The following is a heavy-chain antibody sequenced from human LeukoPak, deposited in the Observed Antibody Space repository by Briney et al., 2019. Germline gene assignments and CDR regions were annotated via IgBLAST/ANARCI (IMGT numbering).Heavy chain of an antibody. CDR1: GGSFGGYY. D-gene: IGHD3-9*01. J-gene: IGHJ4*02. CDR3: ARRGRKLRYFDWLPHFDY. CDR2: INHSGST. Sequence: SETLSLTCAVYGGSFGGYYWSWIRQPPGKGLEWIGEINHSGSTNYNPSLKSRVTISVDTSKNQFSLKLSSVTAADTAVYYCARRGRKLRYFDWLPHFDYWGQGTLVTVSS. V-gene: IGHV4-34*01.